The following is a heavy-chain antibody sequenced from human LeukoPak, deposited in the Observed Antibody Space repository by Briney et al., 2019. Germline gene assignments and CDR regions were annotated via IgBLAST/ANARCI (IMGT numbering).Heavy chain of an antibody. J-gene: IGHJ4*02. CDR2: INPNSGGT. CDR1: GYTFTGPY. D-gene: IGHD2-8*01. V-gene: IGHV1-2*02. CDR3: ARVEYCTKGVCINYDL. Sequence: ASLKVSCKASGYTFTGPYIHWMRRAPGQGPEWMGWINPNSGGTKYAQKFQGRVTVTRDTSTSTAYMELSGLRTDDTATYYCARVEYCTKGVCINYDLWGQGTLSPSPQ.